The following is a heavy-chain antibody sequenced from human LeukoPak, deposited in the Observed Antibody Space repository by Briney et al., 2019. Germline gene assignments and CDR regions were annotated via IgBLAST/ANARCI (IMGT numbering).Heavy chain of an antibody. CDR1: GFTFSSYE. CDR2: ISSSGSTI. Sequence: GGSLRLSCAASGFTFSSYEMNWVRQAPGKGLEWVSYISSSGSTIYYADSVKGRFTISRDNAKSSLYLQMNSLRAEDTAVYYCAKVTTYDYVWGSYRIISFYYYYYMDVWGKGTTVTISS. J-gene: IGHJ6*03. CDR3: AKVTTYDYVWGSYRIISFYYYYYMDV. D-gene: IGHD3-16*02. V-gene: IGHV3-48*03.